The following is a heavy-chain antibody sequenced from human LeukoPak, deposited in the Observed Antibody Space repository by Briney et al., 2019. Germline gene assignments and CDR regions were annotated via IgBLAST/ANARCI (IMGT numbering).Heavy chain of an antibody. Sequence: ASVKVSCKASGYTFTSYGISWVRQAPGQGLDWMVWISAYNGNTNYAQKLQGRVTMTTDTSTSTAYMELRSLRSDDTAVYYCARDRGLLWFGELAYWGQGTLVTVSS. J-gene: IGHJ4*02. D-gene: IGHD3-10*01. CDR1: GYTFTSYG. CDR2: ISAYNGNT. CDR3: ARDRGLLWFGELAY. V-gene: IGHV1-18*01.